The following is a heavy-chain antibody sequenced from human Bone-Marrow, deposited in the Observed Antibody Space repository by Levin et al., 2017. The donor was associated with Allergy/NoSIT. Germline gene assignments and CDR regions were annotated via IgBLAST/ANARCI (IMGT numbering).Heavy chain of an antibody. CDR1: GFTVSSKY. CDR3: ASRASDYDSSDSRMDV. J-gene: IGHJ6*02. V-gene: IGHV3-66*01. CDR2: IFGGGST. Sequence: GGSLRLSCAASGFTVSSKYMSWVRQAPGKGLEWVSVIFGGGSTNYADSVKGRFTISRDNSKNTLHLQMNSLRAEDTAVYYCASRASDYDSSDSRMDVWGQGTTVTVSS. D-gene: IGHD3-22*01.